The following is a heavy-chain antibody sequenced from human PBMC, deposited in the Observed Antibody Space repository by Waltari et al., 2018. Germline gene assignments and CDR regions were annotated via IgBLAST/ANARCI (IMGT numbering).Heavy chain of an antibody. CDR3: ARVVCSGGSCQGGMDV. CDR2: ITSSSSYI. D-gene: IGHD2-15*01. Sequence: EVHLVESGGGLVKPGGSLRLSCAASGFPFSSYNMHWVRQAPGKGLEWVSSITSSSSYIYYEDSMKGRFTISRDNAKSSLYLQMSSLRVEDTAVYYCARVVCSGGSCQGGMDVWGQGTTVTVSS. J-gene: IGHJ6*02. V-gene: IGHV3-21*01. CDR1: GFPFSSYN.